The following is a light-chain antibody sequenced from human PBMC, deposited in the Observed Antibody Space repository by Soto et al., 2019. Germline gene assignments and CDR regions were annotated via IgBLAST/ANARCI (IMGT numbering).Light chain of an antibody. CDR2: DND. CDR1: SSNIGNNY. J-gene: IGLJ2*01. Sequence: QSVLTQPPSVSAAPGQKVTISCSGSSSNIGNNYVFWYQQLPGTAPKLLIYDNDKRPSGIPDRFSGSKSGTSATLGITGLQTGYDADYYCATWDSSLSVGVFGGVTKLTVL. CDR3: ATWDSSLSVGV. V-gene: IGLV1-51*01.